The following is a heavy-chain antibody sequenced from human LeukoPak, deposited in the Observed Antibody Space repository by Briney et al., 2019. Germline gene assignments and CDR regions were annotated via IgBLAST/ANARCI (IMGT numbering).Heavy chain of an antibody. Sequence: PGGSLRLSCAASGFTVSSNYMSWVRQAPGKGLEWVSVIYSGGSTYYADSVKGRFTISRDNSKNTLYLQMNSLRAEDTAVYYCARDLFHYDSSGYGYWGQGTMVTVSS. D-gene: IGHD3-22*01. V-gene: IGHV3-66*01. CDR2: IYSGGST. CDR3: ARDLFHYDSSGYGY. CDR1: GFTVSSNY. J-gene: IGHJ3*01.